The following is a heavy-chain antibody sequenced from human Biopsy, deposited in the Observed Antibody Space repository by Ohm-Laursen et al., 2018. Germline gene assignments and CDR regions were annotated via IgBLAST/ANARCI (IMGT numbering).Heavy chain of an antibody. J-gene: IGHJ4*02. D-gene: IGHD6-19*01. CDR1: GYSFTSYY. CDR3: ARNTGWYGDLYYFDY. Sequence: GASVKVSCKASGYSFTSYYMHWVRQAPGQGLEWMGMINPSGSTTSYPQIFQGRVTMTRDTSKSTVYMELSSLRSADTAVYFCARNTGWYGDLYYFDYLGQGTLVTVSS. CDR2: INPSGSTT. V-gene: IGHV1-46*01.